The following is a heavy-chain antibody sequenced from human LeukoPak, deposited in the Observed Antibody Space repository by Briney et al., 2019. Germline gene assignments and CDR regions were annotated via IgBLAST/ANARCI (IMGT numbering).Heavy chain of an antibody. J-gene: IGHJ4*02. V-gene: IGHV3-21*01. CDR2: ISSSSSYI. CDR3: ARGNWNYVY. CDR1: GFTFSKAW. Sequence: PGGSLRLSCAASGFTFSKAWMSWVRQAPGKGLEWVSSISSSSSYIYYADSVKGRFTISRDNAKNSLYLQMNSLRAEDTAVYYCARGNWNYVYWGQGTLVTVSS. D-gene: IGHD1-7*01.